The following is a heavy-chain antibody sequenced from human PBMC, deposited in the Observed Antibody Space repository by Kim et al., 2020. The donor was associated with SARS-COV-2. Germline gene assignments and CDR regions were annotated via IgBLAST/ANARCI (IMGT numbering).Heavy chain of an antibody. V-gene: IGHV3-13*01. CDR2: ICTAGDT. CDR3: ARAEHMVRGFIPRYSYYY. D-gene: IGHD3-10*01. J-gene: IGHJ6*03. Sequence: GGSLRLSCAASGFTFSSYDMHWVRQATGKGLEWVSAICTAGDTYYPGSVKGRFTISRENAKNSLYLQMNSLRAGDTAVDYCARAEHMVRGFIPRYSYYY. CDR1: GFTFSSYD.